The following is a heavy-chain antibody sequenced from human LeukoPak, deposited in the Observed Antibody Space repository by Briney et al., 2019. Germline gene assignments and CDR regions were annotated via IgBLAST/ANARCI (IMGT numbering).Heavy chain of an antibody. CDR3: ARENYDILTGYYSRGTFDI. J-gene: IGHJ3*02. CDR2: ITHSGTT. V-gene: IGHV4-34*01. Sequence: PSETLSLTCAVYGGSFSGYYWSWIRQPPGKGLGWIGEITHSGTTNYNPSLKSRVTISVDTSKNQFSLRLSSVTAADTAMYYCARENYDILTGYYSRGTFDIWGQGTMVTVSS. D-gene: IGHD3-9*01. CDR1: GGSFSGYY.